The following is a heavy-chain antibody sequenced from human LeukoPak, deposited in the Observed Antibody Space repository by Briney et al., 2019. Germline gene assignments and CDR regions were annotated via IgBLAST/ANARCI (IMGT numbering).Heavy chain of an antibody. Sequence: PSETLSLTCTVSGGSISSSSYYWGWIRQPPGKGLEWIGSIYYSGSTYYNPSLKSRVTISVDTSKNQFSLKLSSVTAADTAVYYCARVPQLWLRPDYWGQGTLVTVSS. D-gene: IGHD5-18*01. CDR3: ARVPQLWLRPDY. J-gene: IGHJ4*02. CDR1: GGSISSSSYY. V-gene: IGHV4-39*07. CDR2: IYYSGST.